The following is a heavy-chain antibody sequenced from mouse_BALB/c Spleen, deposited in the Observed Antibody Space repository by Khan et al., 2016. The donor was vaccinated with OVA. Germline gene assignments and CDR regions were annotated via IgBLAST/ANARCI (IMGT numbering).Heavy chain of an antibody. Sequence: VQLVETGPELKKPGETVKISCKASGYTFTNYGMNWVKQSPGKALKWMGWINTYTGEPTYADDFKGRFAFSLETSASTAYLQINNLKNEDTATYFCARPPYFSYTLDHWGQGTSVTVSS. J-gene: IGHJ4*01. CDR2: INTYTGEP. V-gene: IGHV9-3-1*01. D-gene: IGHD2-10*01. CDR3: ARPPYFSYTLDH. CDR1: GYTFTNYG.